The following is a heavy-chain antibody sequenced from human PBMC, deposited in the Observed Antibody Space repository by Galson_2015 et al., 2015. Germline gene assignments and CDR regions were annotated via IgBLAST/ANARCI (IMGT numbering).Heavy chain of an antibody. J-gene: IGHJ6*02. V-gene: IGHV4-39*01. CDR3: ARPSGANYYGMDV. CDR2: IYYSGST. Sequence: ETLSLTCTVSGGSISSSSYYWGWIRQPPGKGLEWIGSIYYSGSTYYNPSLKSRVTISVDTSKNQFSLKLSSVTAADTAVYYCARPSGANYYGMDVWGQGTTVTVSS. CDR1: GGSISSSSYY.